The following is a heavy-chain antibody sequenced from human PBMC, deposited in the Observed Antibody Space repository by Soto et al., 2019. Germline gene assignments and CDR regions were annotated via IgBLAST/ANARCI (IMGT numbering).Heavy chain of an antibody. CDR2: IYYSGST. D-gene: IGHD5-18*01. CDR3: ESRYGSFFAY. Sequence: SETLSLTCTVSGGSISSYYWSWIRQPPGKGLEWIGYIYYSGSTNYNPSLKSRVTISVDTSKNQFSLKLSSVTAADTAVYYCESRYGSFFAYSAQRTLVTGSS. J-gene: IGHJ4*02. V-gene: IGHV4-59*08. CDR1: GGSISSYY.